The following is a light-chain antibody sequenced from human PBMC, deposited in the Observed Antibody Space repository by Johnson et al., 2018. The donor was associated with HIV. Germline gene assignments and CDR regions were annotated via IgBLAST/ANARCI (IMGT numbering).Light chain of an antibody. CDR3: GPWAISLSTYV. CDR1: SSNIGNNY. Sequence: QAVLTQPPSVSAAPGQKVTISCSGSSSNIGNNYVSWYQQLPGTAPKLLIYENNKRPSGIPDRFSGSKSGTSAPLGITGHRTGDEADYYCGPWAISLSTYVFGTGTKVTVL. V-gene: IGLV1-51*02. J-gene: IGLJ1*01. CDR2: ENN.